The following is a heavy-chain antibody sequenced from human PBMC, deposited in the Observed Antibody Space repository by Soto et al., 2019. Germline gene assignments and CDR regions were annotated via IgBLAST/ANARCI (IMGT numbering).Heavy chain of an antibody. Sequence: ASVKVSCKASGGTFSSYAISWVRQAPGQGLEWMGGIIPIFGTANYGQKFQGRVTITADESTSTAYMELSSLRSGDTAVYYCAIEKATVPPLYYFDYWGQGTLVTVSS. CDR1: GGTFSSYA. CDR2: IIPIFGTA. V-gene: IGHV1-69*13. CDR3: AIEKATVPPLYYFDY. J-gene: IGHJ4*02. D-gene: IGHD4-17*01.